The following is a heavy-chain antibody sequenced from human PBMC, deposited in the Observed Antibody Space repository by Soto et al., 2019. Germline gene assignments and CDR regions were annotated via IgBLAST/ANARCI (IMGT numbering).Heavy chain of an antibody. D-gene: IGHD3-22*01. CDR1: CSSIISSRYY. V-gene: IGHV4-39*01. CDR2: IYYSGST. CDR3: ARRLYYDSSGFEGGGMDV. J-gene: IGHJ6*02. Sequence: SATLFLICTFSCSSIISSRYYWAWIRKPPGKGLEWIGSIYYSGSTYYNPSLKSRVTISVDTSKNQFSLKLSSVTAADTAVYYCARRLYYDSSGFEGGGMDVWGQGTTVT.